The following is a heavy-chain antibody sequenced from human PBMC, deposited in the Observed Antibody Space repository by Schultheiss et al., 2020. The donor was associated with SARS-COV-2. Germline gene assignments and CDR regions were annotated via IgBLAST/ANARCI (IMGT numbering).Heavy chain of an antibody. CDR2: VFFSEIS. Sequence: SETLSLTCTVSGGSITTYYWSWFRQPPGKGLEWIGSVFFSEISSYKSSLKSRVTISVDTSKNRFSLNLHSVTAADTAVYFCARRATITQTTLMAGGGWFDPWGQGTLVTVSS. V-gene: IGHV4-59*05. CDR1: GGSITTYY. J-gene: IGHJ5*02. D-gene: IGHD1-20*01. CDR3: ARRATITQTTLMAGGGWFDP.